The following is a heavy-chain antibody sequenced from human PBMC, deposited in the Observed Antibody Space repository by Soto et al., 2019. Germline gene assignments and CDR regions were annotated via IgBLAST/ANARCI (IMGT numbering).Heavy chain of an antibody. Sequence: PGGSLRLSCAASGFTFSSYGMHWVRQAPGKGLEWVAVISYDGSNKYYADSVKGRFTISRDNSKNPLYLQMNSLRAEDTAVYYCAKQRVSHLRVVEKSRRPYYYYYMDVWGKGTTVTVSS. CDR1: GFTFSSYG. V-gene: IGHV3-30*18. J-gene: IGHJ6*03. D-gene: IGHD2-15*01. CDR2: ISYDGSNK. CDR3: AKQRVSHLRVVEKSRRPYYYYYMDV.